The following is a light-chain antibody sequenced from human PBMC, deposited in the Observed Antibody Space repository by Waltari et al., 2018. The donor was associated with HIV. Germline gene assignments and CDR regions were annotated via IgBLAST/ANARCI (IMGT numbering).Light chain of an antibody. J-gene: IGLJ3*02. CDR3: QTWGTDIPGV. Sequence: QLVLTQSPSASASLGASVKLTCILSGGHRSFAIAWHQQQPQKGPRSLMRLHSDGSHRKGDGISARFSGSSSRSGAERYLTISSLQSEDEGDYYCQTWGTDIPGVFGGGTKLTVL. CDR1: GGHRSFA. CDR2: LHSDGSH. V-gene: IGLV4-69*02.